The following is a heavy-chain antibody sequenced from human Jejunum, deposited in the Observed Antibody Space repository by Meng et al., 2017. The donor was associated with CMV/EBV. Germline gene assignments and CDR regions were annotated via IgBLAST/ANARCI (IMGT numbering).Heavy chain of an antibody. CDR2: INSNTGNP. D-gene: IGHD3-10*01. Sequence: CKASGYTVTNYALKWVRQAPGQGLKWVGVINSNTGNPMYAPGFTGRFAFSLDTSVNTAYLQINSLRAEDTAVYFCARKYLSGSGIDYWGQGTLVTVSS. CDR1: GYTVTNYA. V-gene: IGHV7-4-1*02. J-gene: IGHJ4*02. CDR3: ARKYLSGSGIDY.